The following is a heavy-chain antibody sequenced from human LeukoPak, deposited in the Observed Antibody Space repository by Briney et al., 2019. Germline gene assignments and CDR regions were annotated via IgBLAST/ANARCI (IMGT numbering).Heavy chain of an antibody. Sequence: SETLSLTCSVSGGSISSHFWTWIRQPPGKGLEWIGYVYYSGNTNYNPSLRSRVTISIDTSKNQFSLNLKSVTAADTAIYYCAREGLAARRGAFDIWGQGTVSASLQ. CDR3: AREGLAARRGAFDI. V-gene: IGHV4-59*11. J-gene: IGHJ3*02. CDR1: GGSISSHF. CDR2: VYYSGNT. D-gene: IGHD6-6*01.